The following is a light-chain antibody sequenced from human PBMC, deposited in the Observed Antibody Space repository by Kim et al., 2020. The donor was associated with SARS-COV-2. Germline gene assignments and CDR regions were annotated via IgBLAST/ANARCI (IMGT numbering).Light chain of an antibody. V-gene: IGLV2-14*03. CDR3: SSYTTRSTLV. J-gene: IGLJ3*02. CDR2: NVT. CDR1: STHIGSYNY. Sequence: GQSITISCSGTSTHIGSYNYVSWYQQYPGEAPKLMIYNVTKRPSGVSNRFSGSKSGNTASLTISGLQAEDEANYYGSSYTTRSTLVFGGGTQLTVL.